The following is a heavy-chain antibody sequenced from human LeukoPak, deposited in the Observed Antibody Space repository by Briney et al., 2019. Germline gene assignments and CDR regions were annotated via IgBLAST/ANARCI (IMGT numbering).Heavy chain of an antibody. CDR3: ARDPIRGGSYSYDL. Sequence: ASVKVSCKASGYTFTDYYLHWVRQAPGQGLEWMGWINPNSGVTNYAQEFQGRVTMTRDTSISTAYMELSRLTSDDTAMYYCARDPIRGGSYSYDLWGQGTLLTVSS. CDR2: INPNSGVT. CDR1: GYTFTDYY. D-gene: IGHD1-26*01. J-gene: IGHJ4*02. V-gene: IGHV1-2*02.